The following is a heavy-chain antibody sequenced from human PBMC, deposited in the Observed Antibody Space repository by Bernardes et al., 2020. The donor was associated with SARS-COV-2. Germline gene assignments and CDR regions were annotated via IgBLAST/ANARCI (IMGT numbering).Heavy chain of an antibody. J-gene: IGHJ4*02. CDR2: LSSRT. CDR3: ARRAFGIGGTYLFDY. CDR1: GFSLSNFA. Sequence: GGSLRLSCVVSGFSLSNFAWSWVRQAPGKGLEWVSSLSSRTYYTDSVKGRFTVSRDNSENTLFLQMNSLRAEDTAIYYCARRAFGIGGTYLFDYWGQGALVTVSS. D-gene: IGHD3-16*01. V-gene: IGHV3-23*05.